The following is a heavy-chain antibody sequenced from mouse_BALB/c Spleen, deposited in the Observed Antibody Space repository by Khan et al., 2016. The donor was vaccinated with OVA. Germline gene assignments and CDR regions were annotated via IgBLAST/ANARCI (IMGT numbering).Heavy chain of an antibody. CDR1: GYTFTSYT. Sequence: QVQLKESGVELARPGASVKMSCKASGYTFTSYTIHWIKLRPGQGLEWIGYINPSNAYTNYNQRFKDKATLTADKSSTTAYIQLSSLTSDDSAVYYGVRDGAYHRNDGWFAYWGLGTLVTVSA. V-gene: IGHV1-4*01. CDR2: INPSNAYT. CDR3: VRDGAYHRNDGWFAY. J-gene: IGHJ3*01. D-gene: IGHD2-14*01.